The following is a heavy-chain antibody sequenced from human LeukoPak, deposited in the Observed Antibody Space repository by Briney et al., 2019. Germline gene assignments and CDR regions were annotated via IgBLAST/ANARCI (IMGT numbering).Heavy chain of an antibody. J-gene: IGHJ4*02. CDR2: IYYSGST. V-gene: IGHV4-39*01. D-gene: IGHD2-15*01. CDR1: GGSISTSSYY. CDR3: ASLYCSGGSCYADY. Sequence: SETLSLTCTVSGGSISTSSYYWGWIRQPPGKGLECIGNIYYSGSTYYNTSLKSRVTISVDTSKNRFSLKLSSVTAADTAVFYCASLYCSGGSCYADYWGQGTLVTVSS.